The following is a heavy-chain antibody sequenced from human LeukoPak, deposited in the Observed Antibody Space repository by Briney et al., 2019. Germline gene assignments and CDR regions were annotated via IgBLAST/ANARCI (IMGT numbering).Heavy chain of an antibody. D-gene: IGHD3-22*01. J-gene: IGHJ4*02. CDR3: ARPAFWNYDSSGTFDY. V-gene: IGHV4-59*01. CDR2: IYYSGST. Sequence: SETLSLTCIVSGGSISSYYWSWIRQPPGKGLEWIGYIYYSGSTNYNPSLKSRVTISVDTSKNQFSLKLSSVTAADTAVYYCARPAFWNYDSSGTFDYWGQGTLVTVSS. CDR1: GGSISSYY.